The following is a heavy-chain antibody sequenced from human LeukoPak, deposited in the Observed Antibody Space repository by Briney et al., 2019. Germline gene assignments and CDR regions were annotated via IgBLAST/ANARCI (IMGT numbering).Heavy chain of an antibody. CDR2: ISARGGST. Sequence: GGSLRLSCAASGFTFSNYWIHWVRQAPGKGLEWVSAISARGGSTYYADSVKGRFSISRDNSKNTLYLQMNSLSAEDTAVYYCAKDYYYDSSGYYSGLDDYWGQGTLVTVSS. D-gene: IGHD3-22*01. V-gene: IGHV3-23*01. CDR1: GFTFSNYW. CDR3: AKDYYYDSSGYYSGLDDY. J-gene: IGHJ4*02.